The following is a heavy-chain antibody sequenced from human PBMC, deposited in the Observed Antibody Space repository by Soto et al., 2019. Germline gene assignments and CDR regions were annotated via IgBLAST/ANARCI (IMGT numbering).Heavy chain of an antibody. D-gene: IGHD4-17*01. Sequence: SETLSLTCTVSGGSISSYYWSWIRQPPGKGLEWIGYIYYSGSTNYNPSLKSRVTISVDTSKNQFSLKLSSVTAADTAVYYCARGASYGDYYYFDYWGQGTLVTVSS. CDR3: ARGASYGDYYYFDY. CDR2: IYYSGST. J-gene: IGHJ4*02. CDR1: GGSISSYY. V-gene: IGHV4-59*08.